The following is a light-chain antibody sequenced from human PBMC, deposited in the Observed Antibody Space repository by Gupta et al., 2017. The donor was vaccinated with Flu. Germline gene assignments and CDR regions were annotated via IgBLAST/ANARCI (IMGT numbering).Light chain of an antibody. CDR1: QSVSSY. Sequence: EIVLTQSPATLSLSPGERATLSCRASQSVSSYLAWYQQKPGQIPRLLIYDASNRATGIPARFSGSGSGTDFTLTISSLEPEDFAVYYCRQRDTWPPYTFGQGTKLDIK. V-gene: IGKV3-11*01. J-gene: IGKJ2*01. CDR3: RQRDTWPPYT. CDR2: DAS.